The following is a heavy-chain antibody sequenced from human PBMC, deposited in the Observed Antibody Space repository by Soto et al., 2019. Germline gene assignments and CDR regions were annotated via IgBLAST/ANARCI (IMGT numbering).Heavy chain of an antibody. Sequence: ASVKVSCKASGYTFTSYGISWVRQAPGQGLEWMGWISAYNGNTNYAQKLQGRVTMTTDTSTSTAYMELRSLRSDDTAVYYCARSVGIAVAGTPRDYWGQGXLVTVYS. CDR3: ARSVGIAVAGTPRDY. D-gene: IGHD6-19*01. CDR2: ISAYNGNT. J-gene: IGHJ4*02. V-gene: IGHV1-18*01. CDR1: GYTFTSYG.